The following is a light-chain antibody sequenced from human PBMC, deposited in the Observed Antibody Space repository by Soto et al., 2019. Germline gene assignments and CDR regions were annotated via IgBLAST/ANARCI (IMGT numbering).Light chain of an antibody. CDR1: SSDVGGYNY. CDR3: SSYAGSNKV. V-gene: IGLV2-8*01. J-gene: IGLJ2*01. CDR2: EVS. Sequence: QSVLTQPPSASGSPGQSVTISCTGTSSDVGGYNYVSWYQQYPGKAPKLMIYEVSERPSGVPDRFSGSKSGNTASLTVSGLQAEDEDDYYCSSYAGSNKVFGGGTKVTVL.